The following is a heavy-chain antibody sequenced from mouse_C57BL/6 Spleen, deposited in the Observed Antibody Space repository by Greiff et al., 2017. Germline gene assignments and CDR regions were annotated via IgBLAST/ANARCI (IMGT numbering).Heavy chain of an antibody. V-gene: IGHV5-4*01. CDR1: GFTFSSYA. CDR3: ARDQGSLYYGNYGGFAY. Sequence: EVQLQESGGGLVKPGGSLKLSCAASGFTFSSYAMSWVRQTPEKRLEWVATISDGGSYTYYPDNVKGRITISRDNAKNTLYLQMSHLTSEDTAMYYWARDQGSLYYGNYGGFAYWGQGTLVTVSA. CDR2: ISDGGSYT. D-gene: IGHD2-1*01. J-gene: IGHJ3*01.